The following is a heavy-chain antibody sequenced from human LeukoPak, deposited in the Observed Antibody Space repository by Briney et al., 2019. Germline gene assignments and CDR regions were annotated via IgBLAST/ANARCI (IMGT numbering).Heavy chain of an antibody. D-gene: IGHD6-6*01. CDR3: ARGGRSSSGSGDY. V-gene: IGHV3-74*01. Sequence: PGGSLRLSCAASGFTFSNYWMHWVRQAPGKGLVWVSRINTDGSSTSYVDSVKGRFTISRDNAKNTLYLQMNSLRAEDTAVYYCARGGRSSSGSGDYWGQGTLVTVSS. CDR2: INTDGSST. J-gene: IGHJ4*02. CDR1: GFTFSNYW.